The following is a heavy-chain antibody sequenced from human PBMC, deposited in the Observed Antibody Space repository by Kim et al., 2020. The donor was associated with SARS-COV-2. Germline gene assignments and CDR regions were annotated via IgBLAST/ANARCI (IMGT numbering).Heavy chain of an antibody. D-gene: IGHD3-22*01. Sequence: SETLSLTCTVSGGSISSGGYYWSWIRQHPGKGLEWIGYIYYSGSTYYNPSLKSRVTISVDTSKNQFSLKLSSVTAADTAVYYCARAGTYYYDSSGYYQLLQFDYWGQGTLVTVSS. CDR1: GGSISSGGYY. V-gene: IGHV4-31*03. CDR2: IYYSGST. J-gene: IGHJ4*02. CDR3: ARAGTYYYDSSGYYQLLQFDY.